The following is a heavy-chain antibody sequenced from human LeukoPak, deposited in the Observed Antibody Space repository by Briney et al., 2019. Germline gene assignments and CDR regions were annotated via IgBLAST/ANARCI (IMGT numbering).Heavy chain of an antibody. V-gene: IGHV4-39*07. D-gene: IGHD6-6*01. CDR2: IYYSGST. J-gene: IGHJ5*02. Sequence: SETLSLTXTVSGGSISSSSYYWGWIRQPPGKGLEWIGSIYYSGSTYYNPSLKSRVTISVDTSKNQFSLKLSSVTAADTAVYYCAREEYSSSSGWFDPWGQGTLVTVSS. CDR3: AREEYSSSSGWFDP. CDR1: GGSISSSSYY.